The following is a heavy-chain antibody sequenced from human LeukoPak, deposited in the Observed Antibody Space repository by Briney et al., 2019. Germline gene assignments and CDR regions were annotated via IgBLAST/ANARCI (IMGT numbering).Heavy chain of an antibody. D-gene: IGHD3-22*01. J-gene: IGHJ2*01. CDR2: IRSKAYGGTT. CDR1: GFTFGDYA. V-gene: IGHV3-49*03. CDR3: TRSTQFLPNHNYYDSRGPHWYFDL. Sequence: GGSLRLSCTASGFTFGDYAMSWFRQAPGKGLEWVGFIRSKAYGGTTEYAASVKGRFTISRDDSKSIAYLQMNSLKTEDTAVYYCTRSTQFLPNHNYYDSRGPHWYFDLWGRGTLVTVSS.